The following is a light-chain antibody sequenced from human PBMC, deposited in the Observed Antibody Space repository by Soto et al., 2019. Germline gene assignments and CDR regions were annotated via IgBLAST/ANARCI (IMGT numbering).Light chain of an antibody. CDR1: QSVSNRY. CDR2: GAS. J-gene: IGKJ2*01. V-gene: IGKV3-20*01. CDR3: QQYGDSPRT. Sequence: EIVLTQSPGTLSLSPGERATLSCRASQSVSNRYLAWYRQRPGQAPRLLIYGASSRATGIPDRFSGSGSGTDFTITISRLEPEDFAVYYCQQYGDSPRTFGQGTKLEIK.